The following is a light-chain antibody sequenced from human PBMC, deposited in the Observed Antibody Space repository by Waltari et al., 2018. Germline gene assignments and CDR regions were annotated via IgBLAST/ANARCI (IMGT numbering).Light chain of an antibody. Sequence: QSALTQPRSVSGSPGQSVTISCIGTSSDVGGYNYVSWYQQYPGKAPKLVIYDVNKRPSGVPDRFSGSKSGNTASLTISGLQAEDEADYYCCSYAGSSTFYVFGSGTGVTV. J-gene: IGLJ1*01. CDR3: CSYAGSSTFYV. CDR2: DVN. V-gene: IGLV2-11*01. CDR1: SSDVGGYNY.